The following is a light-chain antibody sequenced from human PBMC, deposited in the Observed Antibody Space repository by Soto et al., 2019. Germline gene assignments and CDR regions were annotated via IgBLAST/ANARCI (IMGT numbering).Light chain of an antibody. J-gene: IGKJ2*01. Sequence: IQLTQSPSSLSASVGDTVTITCRASLDITTALAWYQQTPGKPPKVLIYDASSLHSGVPSRFSGSGSGTHFTLTISSLQPEDFATYFCQQFIAYPHTFGQGTKLEIK. V-gene: IGKV1-13*02. CDR1: LDITTA. CDR3: QQFIAYPHT. CDR2: DAS.